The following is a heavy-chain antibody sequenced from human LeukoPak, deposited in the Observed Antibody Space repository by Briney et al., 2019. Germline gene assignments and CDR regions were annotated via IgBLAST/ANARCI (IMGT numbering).Heavy chain of an antibody. Sequence: ASVKVSCKASGYTFTSYGISWVRQAPGQGLEWMGWISAYNGSTNYAQKLQGRVTMTTDTSTSTAYMELRSLRSDDTAVYYCAHAYYYDSSGYFDAFDIWGQGTMVTVSS. CDR1: GYTFTSYG. D-gene: IGHD3-22*01. V-gene: IGHV1-18*01. CDR2: ISAYNGST. CDR3: AHAYYYDSSGYFDAFDI. J-gene: IGHJ3*02.